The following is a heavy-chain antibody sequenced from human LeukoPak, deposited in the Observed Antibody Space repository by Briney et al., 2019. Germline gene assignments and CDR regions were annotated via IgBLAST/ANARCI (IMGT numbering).Heavy chain of an antibody. Sequence: ASVKVSCKASGYTFTSYAISWVRQAPGQGPEWMGWINMYNGDTNYAQKLQGRVTMTTDTSTSTAYMELRRLRSDDTAVYYCARVVGNYVWGSYRPEGCFDSWGQGTLVTVSS. CDR2: INMYNGDT. CDR3: ARVVGNYVWGSYRPEGCFDS. CDR1: GYTFTSYA. D-gene: IGHD3-16*02. J-gene: IGHJ4*02. V-gene: IGHV1-18*01.